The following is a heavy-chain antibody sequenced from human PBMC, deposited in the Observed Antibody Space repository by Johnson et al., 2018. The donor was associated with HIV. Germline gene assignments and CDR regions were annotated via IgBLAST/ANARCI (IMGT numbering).Heavy chain of an antibody. Sequence: QVQLVESGGGVVQPGRSLRLSCAASGFTFSSYAMHWVRQAPGKGLEWVAVISYDGSNQYYADSVKGRFTISRDNSKNTLYLQMNSLRAEDTAVYYCARGIASAPLWAFDIWGQGTMVTVSS. CDR1: GFTFSSYA. J-gene: IGHJ3*02. CDR3: ARGIASAPLWAFDI. D-gene: IGHD6-13*01. CDR2: ISYDGSNQ. V-gene: IGHV3-30*04.